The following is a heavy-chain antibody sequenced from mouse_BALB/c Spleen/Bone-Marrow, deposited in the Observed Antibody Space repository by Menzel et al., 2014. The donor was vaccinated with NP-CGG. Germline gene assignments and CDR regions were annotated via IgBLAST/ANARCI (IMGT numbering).Heavy chain of an antibody. D-gene: IGHD2-4*01. V-gene: IGHV7-3*02. CDR1: GFTFTDYY. CDR3: ARGYYDDY. CDR2: IRNKANGYTT. Sequence: EVKLVESGGGLVQPGGSLRLSCATSGFTFTDYYMNWVRQPPGKALEWLGFIRNKANGYTTEYSASVKGRFTISRDNSQSILYLQMNTLRAEDSATYYCARGYYDDYWGQGATLTVST. J-gene: IGHJ2*01.